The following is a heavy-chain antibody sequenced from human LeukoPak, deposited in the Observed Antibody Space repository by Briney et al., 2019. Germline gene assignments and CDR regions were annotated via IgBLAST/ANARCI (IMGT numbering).Heavy chain of an antibody. Sequence: GASVKVSCKASGYTFTTYYIHWVRQAPGQGLEWMGVIDPTSGKTNYAQKFQGRVTMNRDVSTSTIYLELTSLRSDDTAFYYCARDLRTVTVAGLGVFDIWGQGTIVSVSS. CDR3: ARDLRTVTVAGLGVFDI. CDR2: IDPTSGKT. CDR1: GYTFTTYY. J-gene: IGHJ3*02. V-gene: IGHV1-46*01. D-gene: IGHD6-19*01.